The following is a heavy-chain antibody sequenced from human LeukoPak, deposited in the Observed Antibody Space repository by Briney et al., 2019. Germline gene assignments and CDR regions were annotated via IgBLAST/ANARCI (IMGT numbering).Heavy chain of an antibody. CDR3: ARDRFLWGLGNWFDL. CDR1: GYTFTNYG. J-gene: IGHJ5*02. D-gene: IGHD3-3*01. V-gene: IGHV1-18*01. Sequence: DSVKVSCKTSGYTFTNYGTSWVRQAPGQGLEWMGWVSTSNPHTNYAPKFRGRVIMTIDTSTTTAYLEMRSLTSDDTAVYYCARDRFLWGLGNWFDLWGQGTLVTVTS. CDR2: VSTSNPHT.